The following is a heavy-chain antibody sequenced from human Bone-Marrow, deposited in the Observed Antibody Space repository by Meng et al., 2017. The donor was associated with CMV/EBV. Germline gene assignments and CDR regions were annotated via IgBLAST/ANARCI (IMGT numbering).Heavy chain of an antibody. J-gene: IGHJ1*01. Sequence: SETLSLTCTVSGGAISPYYWSWIRQPPGKGLEWIGYIFYSGSTNYNPSLKSRVAISMDTSKTYFSLKLSSVTAADTAVYYCARTRIAAAGRLYFQHWGQGTLVTVSS. V-gene: IGHV4-59*01. CDR3: ARTRIAAAGRLYFQH. CDR1: GGAISPYY. D-gene: IGHD6-13*01. CDR2: IFYSGST.